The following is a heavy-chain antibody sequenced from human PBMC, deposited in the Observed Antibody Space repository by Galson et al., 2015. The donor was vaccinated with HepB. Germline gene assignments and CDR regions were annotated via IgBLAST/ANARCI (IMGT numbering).Heavy chain of an antibody. CDR3: ARVSPAYYYGMDV. D-gene: IGHD1-14*01. Sequence: SVKVSCKASGYTFTRYYMHWVRQAPGQGLEWMGIINPSGGSTSYAQKFQGRVTMTRDTSTSTVYMELSSLRSEDTAVYYCARVSPAYYYGMDVWGQGTTVTVSS. J-gene: IGHJ6*02. CDR2: INPSGGST. CDR1: GYTFTRYY. V-gene: IGHV1-46*01.